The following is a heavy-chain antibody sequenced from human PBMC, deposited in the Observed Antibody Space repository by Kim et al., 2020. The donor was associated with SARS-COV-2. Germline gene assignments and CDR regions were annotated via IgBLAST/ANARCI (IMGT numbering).Heavy chain of an antibody. J-gene: IGHJ6*02. V-gene: IGHV3-33*01. CDR1: GFTFSSYG. Sequence: GGSLRLSCAASGFTFSSYGMHWVRQAPGKGLEWVAVIWYDGSNKYYADSVKGRFTISRDNSKNTLYLQMNSLRAEDTAVYYCARDPHYDFWSGYDPQRPPYGMDVWGQGTTVTVSS. CDR2: IWYDGSNK. CDR3: ARDPHYDFWSGYDPQRPPYGMDV. D-gene: IGHD3-3*01.